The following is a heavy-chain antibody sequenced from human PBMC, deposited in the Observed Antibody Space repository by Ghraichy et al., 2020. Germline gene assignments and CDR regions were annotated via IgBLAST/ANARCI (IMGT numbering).Heavy chain of an antibody. Sequence: SQTISLTCTVSGGSISSYYWSWIRQPPGKGLEWIGYIYYSGSTNYNPSLKSRVTISVDTSKNQFSLKLSSVTAADTAVYYCARASDGGQLVNDYYYYYGMDVWGQGTTVTVSS. CDR3: ARASDGGQLVNDYYYYYGMDV. CDR2: IYYSGST. CDR1: GGSISSYY. D-gene: IGHD6-13*01. V-gene: IGHV4-59*01. J-gene: IGHJ6*02.